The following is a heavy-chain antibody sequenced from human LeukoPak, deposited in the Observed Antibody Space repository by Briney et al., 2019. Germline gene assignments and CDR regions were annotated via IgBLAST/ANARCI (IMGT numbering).Heavy chain of an antibody. V-gene: IGHV4-39*01. D-gene: IGHD4-17*01. CDR3: ARGDDYGDKEDFDH. Sequence: SETLSLTCTVSGGSISSSSYYWGWIRQPPGKGLEWIGSIYYSGSTYYNPSLKSRVTISVDTSKNQFSLKLSSVTAADTAVYYCARGDDYGDKEDFDHWGQGTLVTVSS. CDR1: GGSISSSSYY. J-gene: IGHJ4*02. CDR2: IYYSGST.